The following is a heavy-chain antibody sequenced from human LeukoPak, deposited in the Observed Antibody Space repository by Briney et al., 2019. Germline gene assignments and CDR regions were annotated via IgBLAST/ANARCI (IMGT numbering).Heavy chain of an antibody. J-gene: IGHJ4*02. V-gene: IGHV3-33*06. CDR3: AKDHYWSIDY. CDR1: GFTFNSYG. Sequence: GGSLRLSCAASGFTFNSYGMNWVRQAPGKGLEWVAVIWYDGSNKYYADSVKGRFTISRDNSKNTLYLQMNSLRAEDSAVYYCAKDHYWSIDYWGQGTLVTVSS. D-gene: IGHD3-3*01. CDR2: IWYDGSNK.